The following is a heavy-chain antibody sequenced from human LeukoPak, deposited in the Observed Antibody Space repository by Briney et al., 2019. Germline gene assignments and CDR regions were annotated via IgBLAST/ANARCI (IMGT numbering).Heavy chain of an antibody. CDR3: ATVSAVTTGRAFDI. J-gene: IGHJ3*02. D-gene: IGHD4-17*01. CDR1: GYTLTELS. Sequence: VASVKVSCKVSGYTLTELSMHWVRQAPGKGLEWMGGFDPEDGETIYAQKFQGRVTMTEDTSTDTAYMELSSLRSEDTAVYYCATVSAVTTGRAFDIWGQGTMVTVSS. CDR2: FDPEDGET. V-gene: IGHV1-24*01.